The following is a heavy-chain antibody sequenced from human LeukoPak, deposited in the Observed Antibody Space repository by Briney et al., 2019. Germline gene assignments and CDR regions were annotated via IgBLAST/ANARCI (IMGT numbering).Heavy chain of an antibody. V-gene: IGHV1-2*02. CDR2: MNPNSGGT. CDR1: GYTFTGYY. CDR3: ARNGGSYDILTGYYMGNWFDP. D-gene: IGHD3-9*01. J-gene: IGHJ5*02. Sequence: ASVKVSCKASGYTFTGYYMHWVRQAPGQGLEWMGWMNPNSGGTNYAQKFQGRVTMTRDTSISTAYMELSRLRSDDTAVYYCARNGGSYDILTGYYMGNWFDPWGQGTLVTVSS.